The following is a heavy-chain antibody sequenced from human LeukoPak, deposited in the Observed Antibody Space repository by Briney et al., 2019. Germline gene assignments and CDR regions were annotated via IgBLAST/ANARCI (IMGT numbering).Heavy chain of an antibody. CDR3: AADIVVVVAATQGPFDP. V-gene: IGHV3-30*02. J-gene: IGHJ5*02. CDR2: IRYDGSNK. Sequence: PGRSLRLSCAASGFTFSSYGMHWVRQAPGKGLEWVAFIRYDGSNKYYADSVKGRFTISRDNSKNTLYLQMNSLRAEDTAVYYCAADIVVVVAATQGPFDPWGQGALVTVSS. CDR1: GFTFSSYG. D-gene: IGHD2-15*01.